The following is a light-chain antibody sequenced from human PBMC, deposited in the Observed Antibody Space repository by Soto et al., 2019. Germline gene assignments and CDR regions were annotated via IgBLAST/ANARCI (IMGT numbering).Light chain of an antibody. CDR3: QQYKSYLYT. CDR2: KAS. J-gene: IGKJ2*01. V-gene: IGKV1-5*03. CDR1: QSISSW. Sequence: DIQMTQSPSTLSASVGDRVTITCRASQSISSWLAWYQQKPGKAPKLLIYKASSLESGVPSRFSGSGSGTEFTLTISSLQTDEFATYYCQQYKSYLYTFGQGTKLEIK.